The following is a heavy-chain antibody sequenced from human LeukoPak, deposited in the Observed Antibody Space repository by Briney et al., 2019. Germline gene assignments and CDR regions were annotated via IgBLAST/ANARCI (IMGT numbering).Heavy chain of an antibody. D-gene: IGHD3-16*01. CDR3: ARDIISLGAFDY. V-gene: IGHV3-21*01. CDR2: ISSSSSYI. Sequence: GGSLRLSCAASGFTFSSYSMNWVRQAPGKGLEWVSSISSSSSYIYYADSVKGRFTISRDNAKNSLYLQMNSLRAEDTAVYYXARDIISLGAFDYWGQGTLVTVSS. J-gene: IGHJ4*02. CDR1: GFTFSSYS.